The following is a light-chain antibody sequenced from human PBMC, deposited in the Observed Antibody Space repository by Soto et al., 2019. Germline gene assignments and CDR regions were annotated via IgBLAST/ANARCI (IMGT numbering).Light chain of an antibody. CDR1: QSVSSSY. J-gene: IGKJ3*01. CDR3: QQYNSSPPEFT. CDR2: GAS. Sequence: EIVLTQSPGTLSLSPGERATLSCRASQSVSSSYLAWYQQRPGQAPRLLIFGASYRATGIPDRFSGSGSGTDFTLTISRLEPEDFAVYYCQQYNSSPPEFTFGPGPKVDSK. V-gene: IGKV3-20*01.